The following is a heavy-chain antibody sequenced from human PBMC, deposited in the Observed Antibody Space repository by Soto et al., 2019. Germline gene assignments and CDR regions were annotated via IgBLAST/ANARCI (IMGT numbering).Heavy chain of an antibody. Sequence: GGSLRLACAASGFTFSSYSMNWVRQAPGKGLEWVSSISSSSSYIYYADSVKGRFTISRDNAKNSLYLQMNSLRAEDTAVYYWGRGGLRVATDPADFDYWGQGTRVTVSS. D-gene: IGHD5-12*01. J-gene: IGHJ4*02. CDR3: GRGGLRVATDPADFDY. CDR2: ISSSSSYI. CDR1: GFTFSSYS. V-gene: IGHV3-21*01.